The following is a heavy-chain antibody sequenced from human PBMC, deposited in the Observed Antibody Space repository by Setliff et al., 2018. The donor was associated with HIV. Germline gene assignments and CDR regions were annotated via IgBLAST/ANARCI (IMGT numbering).Heavy chain of an antibody. CDR3: ARHSITLVVGVPERDDAFDI. CDR1: RGSISRYY. D-gene: IGHD3-22*01. J-gene: IGHJ3*02. Sequence: ETLSLTCTVSRGSISRYYWSWIRQPPGKGLEWIGYIYYTGTTKYNPSLKSRVTMSVDTSKNQLSLKLSSLTAADTAVYYCARHSITLVVGVPERDDAFDIWGQGAMVTVSS. CDR2: IYYTGTT. V-gene: IGHV4-59*01.